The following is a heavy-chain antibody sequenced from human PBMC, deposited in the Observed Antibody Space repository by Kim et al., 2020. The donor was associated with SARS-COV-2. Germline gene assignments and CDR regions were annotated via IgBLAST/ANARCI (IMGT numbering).Heavy chain of an antibody. V-gene: IGHV1-2*02. CDR3: AKNWNDGFDF. CDR2: GDA. Sequence: GDANYAQKFQGRVTRTRDTSISTVYMDLSGLTSDDTAVYYCAKNWNDGFDFWGQGTLVTVSS. D-gene: IGHD1-1*01. J-gene: IGHJ4*02.